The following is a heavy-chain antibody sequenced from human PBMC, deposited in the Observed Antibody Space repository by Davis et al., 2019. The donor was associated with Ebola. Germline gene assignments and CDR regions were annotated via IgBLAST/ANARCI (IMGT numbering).Heavy chain of an antibody. Sequence: GESLKIPCAASGFTFSGSAMHWVRQASGKGLEWVGRIRSKANSYATAYAASVKGRFTISRDDSKNTAYLQMNSLKTEDTAVYYCTSHDYGDYTRDYWGQGTLVTVSS. CDR1: GFTFSGSA. J-gene: IGHJ4*02. D-gene: IGHD4-17*01. CDR3: TSHDYGDYTRDY. CDR2: IRSKANSYAT. V-gene: IGHV3-73*01.